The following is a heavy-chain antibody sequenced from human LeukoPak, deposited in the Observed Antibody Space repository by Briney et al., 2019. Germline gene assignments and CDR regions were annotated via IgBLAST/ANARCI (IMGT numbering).Heavy chain of an antibody. CDR2: IIPIFGIA. CDR3: TVAGTGMLDY. J-gene: IGHJ4*02. Sequence: GASVKVSCKASGGTFSSYAISWVRQAPGQGLEWMGRIIPIFGIANYAQKFQGRVTITADESTSTAYMELSSLRSEDTAVYCCTVAGTGMLDYWGQGTLVTVSS. D-gene: IGHD6-19*01. V-gene: IGHV1-69*13. CDR1: GGTFSSYA.